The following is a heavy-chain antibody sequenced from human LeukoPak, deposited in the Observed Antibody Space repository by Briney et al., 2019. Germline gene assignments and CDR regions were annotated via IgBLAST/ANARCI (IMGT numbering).Heavy chain of an antibody. V-gene: IGHV1-18*01. D-gene: IGHD3-16*01. CDR2: ISAYNNNA. Sequence: ASVKVSCKASGYIFSNFGVMWVRQAPGQGLEWLGWISAYNNNANYAQKLQGRLILTTDTSANTAYMELRSLRSEDTAVYYCAREGLGELTLDCWGQGTLVTVSS. CDR1: GYIFSNFG. CDR3: AREGLGELTLDC. J-gene: IGHJ4*02.